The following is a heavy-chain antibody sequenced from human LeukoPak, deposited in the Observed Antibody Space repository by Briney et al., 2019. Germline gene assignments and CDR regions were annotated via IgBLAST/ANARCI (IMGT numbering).Heavy chain of an antibody. CDR3: ARSYYYDSSVFDY. V-gene: IGHV1-2*02. CDR1: GYTFTGYY. D-gene: IGHD3-22*01. J-gene: IGHJ4*02. Sequence: ASVKVSFKASGYTFTGYYFHWVRQAPGQGLGWMGWINPNSGGTNYAQKFQGRVTMTRDTSISTAYMELSRLRSDDTAVYYCARSYYYDSSVFDYWGQGTLVTVSS. CDR2: INPNSGGT.